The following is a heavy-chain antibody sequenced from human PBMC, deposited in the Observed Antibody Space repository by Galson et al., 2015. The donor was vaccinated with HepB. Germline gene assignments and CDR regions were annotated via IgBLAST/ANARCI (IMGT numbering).Heavy chain of an antibody. J-gene: IGHJ4*02. Sequence: SLRLSCAACGFTFTSYGMSWVRQAPGKGLECVSAISRGGDTSDYADSVKGRSTVSRDSSTNTPYLQMNGLRADDTAIYYCVRGTTAPDYWGQGTLVTVSS. CDR1: GFTFTSYG. CDR3: VRGTTAPDY. D-gene: IGHD2/OR15-2a*01. V-gene: IGHV3-23*01. CDR2: ISRGGDTS.